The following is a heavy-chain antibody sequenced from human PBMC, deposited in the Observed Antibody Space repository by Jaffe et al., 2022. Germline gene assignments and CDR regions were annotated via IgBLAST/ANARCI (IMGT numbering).Heavy chain of an antibody. J-gene: IGHJ6*03. D-gene: IGHD3-10*01. V-gene: IGHV3-23*01. CDR3: AKGLKYGSGSYYSYYYYYMDV. CDR1: GFTFSSYA. Sequence: EVQLLESGGGLVQPGGSLRLSCAASGFTFSSYAMSWVRQAPGKGLEWVSAISGSGGSTYYADSVKGRFTISRDNSKNTLYLQMNSLRAEDTAVYYCAKGLKYGSGSYYSYYYYYMDVWGKGTTVTVSS. CDR2: ISGSGGST.